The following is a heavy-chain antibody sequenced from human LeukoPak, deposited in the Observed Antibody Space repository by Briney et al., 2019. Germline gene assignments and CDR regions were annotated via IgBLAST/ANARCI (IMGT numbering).Heavy chain of an antibody. Sequence: VASVKVSCKASGYTFTNYGISWVRQAPGQGLEWMGWISAYNGNSNYAQKFQGRVSMITDTYTTTVSMELRSLRSDDTAVYYCARDLGEYNIGWYVKHPNDYWGQGTLVTVYS. CDR3: ARDLGEYNIGWYVKHPNDY. D-gene: IGHD6-19*01. J-gene: IGHJ4*02. CDR2: ISAYNGNS. CDR1: GYTFTNYG. V-gene: IGHV1-18*01.